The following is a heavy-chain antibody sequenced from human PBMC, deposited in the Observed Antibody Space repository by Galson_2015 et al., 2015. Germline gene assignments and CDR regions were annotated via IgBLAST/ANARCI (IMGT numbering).Heavy chain of an antibody. CDR1: GFTFSNYA. D-gene: IGHD2-2*01. V-gene: IGHV3-33*08. CDR3: AREKVPAATLDAFDI. CDR2: IRYDTSTQ. Sequence: SLRLSCAASGFTFSNYAMHWVRQAPGKGLEWVSFIRYDTSTQYYADSVKGRFTLSRDNAKNTLYLQMNSLRDEDTAVYYCAREKVPAATLDAFDIWGQGTMVTVSS. J-gene: IGHJ3*02.